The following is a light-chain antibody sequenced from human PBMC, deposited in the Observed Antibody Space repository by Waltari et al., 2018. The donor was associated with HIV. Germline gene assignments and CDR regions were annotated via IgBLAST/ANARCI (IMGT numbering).Light chain of an antibody. J-gene: IGLJ1*01. V-gene: IGLV3-21*04. Sequence: SYVLTQPPSVSVAPGKTARITCGGNNIGSKSVHWYQQKPGQAPVLVIYNESDRPSGIPGRCSGSNSGNTATLTISRVEAGDEADYYCQVWDSSSDHPGVFGTGTKVTVL. CDR3: QVWDSSSDHPGV. CDR1: NIGSKS. CDR2: NES.